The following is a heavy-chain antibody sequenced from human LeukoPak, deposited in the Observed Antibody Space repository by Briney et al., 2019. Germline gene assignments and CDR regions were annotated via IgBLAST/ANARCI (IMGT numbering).Heavy chain of an antibody. J-gene: IGHJ4*02. CDR2: TWFDGGNK. CDR1: GFTFSSYG. CDR3: ASAAGPFDN. Sequence: GGSLRLSCVASGFTFSSYGMHWVRQAPGKGPEWVAVTWFDGGNKYYADSVKGRFTISRDNSKNTLYLEMNNLRAEDTAVYYCASAAGPFDNWGQGTLVTVSS. V-gene: IGHV3-33*01. D-gene: IGHD6-13*01.